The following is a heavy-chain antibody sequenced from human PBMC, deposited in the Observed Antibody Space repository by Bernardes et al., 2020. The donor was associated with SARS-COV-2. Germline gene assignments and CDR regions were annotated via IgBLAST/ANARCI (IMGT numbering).Heavy chain of an antibody. V-gene: IGHV3-30*03. D-gene: IGHD1-26*01. Sequence: GGSLRLSCAASGFAFRTYAMHWVRQTPDRGLEWMALISFDGNTFYPDSVKGRFTISRDNSKNTMWLQMNSLRPDDTAVYYCARDSGRYSREFDHWGQGTLVTVSS. CDR2: ISFDGNT. CDR1: GFAFRTYA. CDR3: ARDSGRYSREFDH. J-gene: IGHJ4*02.